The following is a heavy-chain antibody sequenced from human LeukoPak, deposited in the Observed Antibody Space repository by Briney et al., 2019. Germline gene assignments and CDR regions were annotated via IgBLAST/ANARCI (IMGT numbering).Heavy chain of an antibody. J-gene: IGHJ4*02. V-gene: IGHV3-48*01. CDR2: ISSSSSTI. D-gene: IGHD3-9*01. Sequence: PGGSLRLSCAASGFTFSSYSMNWVRQAPGKGLEWVSYISSSSSTIYYADSVKGRFTISRDDAKNSLYLQMNSLRAEDTAVYYCAGDQARYFDWLAQPVFDYWGQGTLVTVSS. CDR1: GFTFSSYS. CDR3: AGDQARYFDWLAQPVFDY.